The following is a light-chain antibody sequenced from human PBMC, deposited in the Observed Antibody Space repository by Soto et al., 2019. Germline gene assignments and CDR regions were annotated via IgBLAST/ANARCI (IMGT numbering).Light chain of an antibody. CDR2: GAS. CDR1: QSVSSSY. J-gene: IGKJ3*01. CDR3: QQYGSSPPFT. V-gene: IGKV3-20*01. Sequence: EIVLTQSPGTLSLSPGERATLSCRSSQSVSSSYLAWYQQKPGQAPRLLIYGASSRATGIPDRFSGSGSGTDFTLTISRREPEAFAVYYCQQYGSSPPFTFGPGTKVDSK.